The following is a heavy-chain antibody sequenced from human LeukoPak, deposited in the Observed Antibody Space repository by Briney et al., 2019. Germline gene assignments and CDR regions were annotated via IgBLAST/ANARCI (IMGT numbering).Heavy chain of an antibody. CDR2: INSDGSST. CDR3: ASLYSSGYYYLDY. D-gene: IGHD3-22*01. V-gene: IGHV3-74*01. CDR1: GFTFSSYW. J-gene: IGHJ4*02. Sequence: GGSPRLSCAASGFTFSSYWMHWVRQAPGKGLVWVSRINSDGSSTSYADSVKGRFTISRDNAKNTLYLQMNSLRGEDAAVYYCASLYSSGYYYLDYWGQGTLVTVSS.